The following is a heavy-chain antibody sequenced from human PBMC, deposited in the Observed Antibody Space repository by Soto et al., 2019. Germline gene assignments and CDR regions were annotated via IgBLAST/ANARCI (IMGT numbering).Heavy chain of an antibody. V-gene: IGHV3-23*01. D-gene: IGHD2-15*01. CDR3: AKDSFRGGTLDY. J-gene: IGHJ4*02. Sequence: EVQLLESGGCLVQPGGSLRLSCAASGFTFSSYAMSWVRQAPGKGLEWVSAISGSGGSTYYADSVKGRFTISRDNSKNTLYLQMNSLRAEDTAVYYCAKDSFRGGTLDYWGQGTLVTVSS. CDR1: GFTFSSYA. CDR2: ISGSGGST.